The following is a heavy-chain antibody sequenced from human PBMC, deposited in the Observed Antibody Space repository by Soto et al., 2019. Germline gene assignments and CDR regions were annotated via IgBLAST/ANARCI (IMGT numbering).Heavy chain of an antibody. V-gene: IGHV3-30*03. J-gene: IGHJ4*02. Sequence: QVPLVESGGGVVLPGTSLRLSCAASGFIFSRSGMHWVRQAPGKGLEWVAVITYDGNTKYYADSVKGRFTISRDNSKNTLYLQMTSLRVEDTAVYYCADQIATGHWGQGTLVTVSS. CDR2: ITYDGNTK. D-gene: IGHD6-13*01. CDR1: GFIFSRSG. CDR3: ADQIATGH.